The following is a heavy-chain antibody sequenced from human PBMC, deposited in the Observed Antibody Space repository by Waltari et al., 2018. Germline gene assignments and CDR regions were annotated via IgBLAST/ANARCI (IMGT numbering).Heavy chain of an antibody. CDR1: GFTFSSYA. Sequence: EVQLLESGGGLVQPGGSLRLSCAASGFTFSSYAMSWVRQAPGKGLEWVSVIYSGGSTYYADSVKGRFTISRDNSKNTLYLQMNSLRAEDTAVYYCAKAKGPYSSGWLDYWGQGTLVTVSS. CDR3: AKAKGPYSSGWLDY. CDR2: IYSGGST. J-gene: IGHJ4*02. D-gene: IGHD6-19*01. V-gene: IGHV3-23*03.